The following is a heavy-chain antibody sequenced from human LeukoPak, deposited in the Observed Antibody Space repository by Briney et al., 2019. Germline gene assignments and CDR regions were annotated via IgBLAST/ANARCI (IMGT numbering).Heavy chain of an antibody. Sequence: GGSLRLSCAASGFTFSSYTMHWVRQAPGKGLEWVALVSNDGGDKYYAESVKGRFTISRDNSMTTVYLQMISLGTEDTAVYYCARASRWLQLGPFDYWGQGTLVTVSS. CDR1: GFTFSSYT. CDR3: ARASRWLQLGPFDY. CDR2: VSNDGGDK. J-gene: IGHJ4*02. D-gene: IGHD5-24*01. V-gene: IGHV3-30*01.